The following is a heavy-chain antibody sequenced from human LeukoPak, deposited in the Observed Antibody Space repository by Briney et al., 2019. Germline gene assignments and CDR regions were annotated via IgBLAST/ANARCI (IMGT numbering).Heavy chain of an antibody. CDR3: ARGPPIYTYYYDSSGPISNY. CDR2: INTNTGNP. Sequence: ASVKVSCKASGYTFTSYAMNWVRQAPGQGLEWMGWINTNTGNPTYAQGFTGRFVFSLDTSVSTAYLQISSLKAEDTAVYYCARGPPIYTYYYDSSGPISNYWGQGTLVTVSS. D-gene: IGHD3-22*01. CDR1: GYTFTSYA. J-gene: IGHJ4*02. V-gene: IGHV7-4-1*02.